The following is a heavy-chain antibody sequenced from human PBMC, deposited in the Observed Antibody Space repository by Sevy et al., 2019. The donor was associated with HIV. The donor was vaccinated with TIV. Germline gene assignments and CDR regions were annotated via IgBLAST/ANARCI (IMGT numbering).Heavy chain of an antibody. V-gene: IGHV3-48*02. CDR2: ISSSSSTI. CDR3: ARERGLDYYDSSGYLAY. Sequence: GGSLRLSCAASGFTFSSYSMNWVRQAPGKGLEWVSYISSSSSTIYYADSVKGRFTISRDNAKNSLYLQLNSLRDEDTAVSYCARERGLDYYDSSGYLAYWGQGTLVTVSS. CDR1: GFTFSSYS. D-gene: IGHD3-22*01. J-gene: IGHJ4*02.